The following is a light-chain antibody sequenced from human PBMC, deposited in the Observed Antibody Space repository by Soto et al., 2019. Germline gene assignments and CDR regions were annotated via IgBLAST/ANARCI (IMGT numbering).Light chain of an antibody. Sequence: AIQMTQSPSSLSASVGDRVTITCRASQGIRNDLDCFQQKPGKAPKLLIYAASDLQSGVPARFSGSGSGRDFTLTISSQQPEDFATYYCLQKYFYPFTFGPGTKVDIK. CDR1: QGIRND. CDR2: AAS. CDR3: LQKYFYPFT. J-gene: IGKJ3*01. V-gene: IGKV1-6*01.